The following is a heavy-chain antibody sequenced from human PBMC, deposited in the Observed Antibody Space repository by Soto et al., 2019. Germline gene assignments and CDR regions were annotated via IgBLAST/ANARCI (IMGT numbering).Heavy chain of an antibody. Sequence: EVQLVESGGGLVQPGRSLRLSCAASGFTFDDYAMHWVRQAPGKGLEWVSGISWNSGSIGYADSVKGRFTISRDNAKNSLYLQMNSLRAEDTALYYCAKTQEPSGIAAPMGAFDIWGQGTMVTVSS. J-gene: IGHJ3*02. CDR1: GFTFDDYA. CDR2: ISWNSGSI. CDR3: AKTQEPSGIAAPMGAFDI. D-gene: IGHD6-13*01. V-gene: IGHV3-9*01.